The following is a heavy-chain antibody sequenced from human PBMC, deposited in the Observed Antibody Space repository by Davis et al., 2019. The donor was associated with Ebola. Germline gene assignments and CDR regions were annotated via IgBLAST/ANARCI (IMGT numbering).Heavy chain of an antibody. Sequence: SLKISCAASGFTFDDYAMHWVRQAPGKGLEWVSGISWNSGSIGYADSVKGRFTISRDNAKNSLYLQMNSLRAEDTALYYCAKETYYYDSSGYRGAFDIWGQGTMVTVSS. V-gene: IGHV3-9*01. CDR2: ISWNSGSI. CDR3: AKETYYYDSSGYRGAFDI. D-gene: IGHD3-22*01. CDR1: GFTFDDYA. J-gene: IGHJ3*02.